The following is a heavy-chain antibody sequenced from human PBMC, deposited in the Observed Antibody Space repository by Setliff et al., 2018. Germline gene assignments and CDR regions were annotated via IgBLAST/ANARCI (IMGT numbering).Heavy chain of an antibody. D-gene: IGHD5-18*01. CDR3: ARDVGYTYGLGF. CDR2: ISDTALGI. V-gene: IGHV3-23*01. J-gene: IGHJ4*02. Sequence: GALRLSCAASGFTFNTYAMSWVRQPPGKGLEWVSSISDTALGIYYADSVRGRFTISRDNSKKTLYLQMNSLRAEDTAVYYCARDVGYTYGLGFWGQGTQVTVSS. CDR1: GFTFNTYA.